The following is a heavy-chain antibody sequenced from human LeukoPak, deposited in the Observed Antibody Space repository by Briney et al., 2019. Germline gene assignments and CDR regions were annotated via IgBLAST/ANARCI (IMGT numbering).Heavy chain of an antibody. J-gene: IGHJ4*02. CDR2: ISAGGDST. Sequence: GGSLRLSCAASGFAFSSYAMSWVHQAPGRGLEWVSTISAGGDSTYYADSVKGRFTISKDNSKKTLYLQMNSLRAEDTAVYYCAKDRVLRGLMGAFDYWGQGTLVTVSS. D-gene: IGHD3-10*01. CDR1: GFAFSSYA. V-gene: IGHV3-23*01. CDR3: AKDRVLRGLMGAFDY.